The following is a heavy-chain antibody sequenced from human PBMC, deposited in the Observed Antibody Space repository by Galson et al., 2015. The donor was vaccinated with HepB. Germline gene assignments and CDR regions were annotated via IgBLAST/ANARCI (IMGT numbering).Heavy chain of an antibody. CDR1: GFTFSRCA. V-gene: IGHV3-21*01. D-gene: IGHD3-10*01. CDR3: AREWDGTVPFDY. J-gene: IGHJ4*01. Sequence: SLRLSCAASGFTFSRCAMHWVRQAPGKGLEWVSSISSGSSHMYYADSVKGRFTISRDNAKNSLFLQMNSLTAEDTAIYYCAREWDGTVPFDYWGQGTLLTVSS. CDR2: ISSGSSHM.